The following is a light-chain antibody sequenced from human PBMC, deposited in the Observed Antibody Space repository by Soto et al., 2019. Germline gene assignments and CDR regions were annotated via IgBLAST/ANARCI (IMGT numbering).Light chain of an antibody. V-gene: IGLV2-14*01. CDR1: SSDFGGYNY. Sequence: QSVLTQPASVSGSPGQWITMSCTGTSSDFGGYNYVSWYQQHPGKAPKLMIYEVSNRPSGVSHRFSGSKSGNTASLTISGLQAEDEADYYCSSYTSSSTPWVFGTGTKVTVL. CDR2: EVS. J-gene: IGLJ1*01. CDR3: SSYTSSSTPWV.